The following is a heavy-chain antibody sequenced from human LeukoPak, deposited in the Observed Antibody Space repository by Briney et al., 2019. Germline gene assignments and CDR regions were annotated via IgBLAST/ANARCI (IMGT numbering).Heavy chain of an antibody. CDR2: IVVGSGNT. CDR3: AREIMSSGYYRY. J-gene: IGHJ4*02. V-gene: IGHV1-58*02. Sequence: SVKVSCKASGFTFTSSAMQWVRQARGQRLEWIGWIVVGSGNTNYAQKFQERVTITRDMSTSTAYMELSSLRSDDTAVYYCAREIMSSGYYRYWGQGTLVTVSS. D-gene: IGHD3-22*01. CDR1: GFTFTSSA.